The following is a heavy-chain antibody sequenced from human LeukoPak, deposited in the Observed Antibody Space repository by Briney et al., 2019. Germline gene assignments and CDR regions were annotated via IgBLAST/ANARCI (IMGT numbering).Heavy chain of an antibody. CDR1: GGSISSYY. Sequence: SETLSLXCTVSGGSISSYYWSWLRQPAGKGLEWIGRIYTSGSTNYNPSLKSRVTMSVDTSKNQFSLKLSSVTAADTAVYYCARGVCSGGSCYTYFDYWGQGTLVTVSS. CDR2: IYTSGST. V-gene: IGHV4-4*07. CDR3: ARGVCSGGSCYTYFDY. D-gene: IGHD2-15*01. J-gene: IGHJ4*02.